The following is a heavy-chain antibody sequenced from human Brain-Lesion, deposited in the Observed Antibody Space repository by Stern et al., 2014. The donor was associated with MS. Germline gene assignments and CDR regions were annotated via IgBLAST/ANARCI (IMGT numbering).Heavy chain of an antibody. V-gene: IGHV3-9*01. J-gene: IGHJ6*02. CDR1: GFTVDDYA. Sequence: VQLVESGGGLVQPGRPLRLSCAASGFTVDDYAMHWVRQAPGKGLEWVSGISWNSGSIGYADSVKGRFTISRDNDKNSLYLQMNSLRAEDTALYYCAKGYGTGIYYGLDIWGQGTTVTVSS. CDR3: AKGYGTGIYYGLDI. CDR2: ISWNSGSI. D-gene: IGHD3-10*01.